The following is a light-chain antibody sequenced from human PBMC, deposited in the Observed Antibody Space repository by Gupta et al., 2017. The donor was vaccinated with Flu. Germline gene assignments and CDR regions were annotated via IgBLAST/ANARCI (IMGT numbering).Light chain of an antibody. J-gene: IGKJ2*01. CDR2: DAS. Sequence: ERAILSCRTRQCVIRFLAWYQHEPVQAPSLHSYDASNRATGIPDRFSGSGSGTDFTLTISSLEPEDFAVYYCQQHSNRPPYTFGQGTKLQIK. CDR1: QCVIRF. CDR3: QQHSNRPPYT. V-gene: IGKV3-11*01.